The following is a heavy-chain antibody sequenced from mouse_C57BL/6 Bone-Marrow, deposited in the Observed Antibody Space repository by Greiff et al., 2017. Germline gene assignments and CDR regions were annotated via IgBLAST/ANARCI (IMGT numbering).Heavy chain of an antibody. CDR2: INPNYGTT. CDR3: ARGYDYDYAMDY. J-gene: IGHJ4*01. D-gene: IGHD2-4*01. CDR1: GYSFTDYN. Sequence: VQLQQSGPELVKPGASVKISCKASGYSFTDYNMNWVKQSNGKSLEWIGVINPNYGTTSYNQKFKGKATLTVDQASSTASMQLNSLTSEDSAVYYGARGYDYDYAMDYWGQGTSVTVSS. V-gene: IGHV1-39*01.